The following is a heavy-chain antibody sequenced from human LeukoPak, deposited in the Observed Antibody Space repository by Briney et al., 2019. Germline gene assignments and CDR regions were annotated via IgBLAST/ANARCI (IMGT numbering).Heavy chain of an antibody. D-gene: IGHD2-8*01. CDR2: INPNSGAT. Sequence: GASVRVSCKASGYTFIDYCLHWVRQAPGQGLEWMGWINPNSGATKFAQKFQGRVTMTRDTSISTAYIELNWLKSDDTAVYYCARDLGPPMLYGDITYYYYYMDVWGKGTTVTVSS. J-gene: IGHJ6*03. CDR3: ARDLGPPMLYGDITYYYYYMDV. V-gene: IGHV1-2*02. CDR1: GYTFIDYC.